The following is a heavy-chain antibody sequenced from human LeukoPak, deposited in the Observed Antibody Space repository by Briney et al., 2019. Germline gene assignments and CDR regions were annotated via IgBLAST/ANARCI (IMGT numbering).Heavy chain of an antibody. J-gene: IGHJ4*02. CDR1: GFTFRNYW. CDR3: AKALIVGAAFDY. Sequence: PGGSLRLSCAVSGFTFRNYWMSWVRQAPGKGLEWVANIKEDGSEKYYVDSVKGRFTISRDNAKNSLYLQMSSLRAEDTALYYCAKALIVGAAFDYWGQGTLVTVSS. D-gene: IGHD1-26*01. V-gene: IGHV3-7*01. CDR2: IKEDGSEK.